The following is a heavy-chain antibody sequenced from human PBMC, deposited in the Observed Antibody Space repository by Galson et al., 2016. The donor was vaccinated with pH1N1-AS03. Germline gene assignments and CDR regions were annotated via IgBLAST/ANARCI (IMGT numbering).Heavy chain of an antibody. CDR3: AQGYDMDG. CDR1: GFTFRKFA. J-gene: IGHJ6*02. V-gene: IGHV3-23*01. Sequence: SLRLSCAASGFTFRKFAMSWVRQAPGKGLEWLSPISVDGDPTYYADSVRGRFTISRDDSKNMVYLQVNNLRVEAAAISYCAQGYDMDGWGQGITVTVSS. CDR2: ISVDGDPT.